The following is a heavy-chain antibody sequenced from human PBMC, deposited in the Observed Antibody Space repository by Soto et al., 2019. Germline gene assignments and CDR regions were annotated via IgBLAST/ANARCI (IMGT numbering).Heavy chain of an antibody. J-gene: IGHJ6*02. V-gene: IGHV3-33*06. CDR2: IWYDGSNK. CDR1: GFTFSSYG. Sequence: QVQLVESGGGVVQPGRSLRLSCAASGFTFSSYGMHWVRQAPGKGLEWVAVIWYDGSNKYYADSVKGRFTISRDNSKNTLYLQMNSLRAEDTAVYYCAKDLSIVVVPAAIPYYYYGMDVWGQGTTVTVSS. CDR3: AKDLSIVVVPAAIPYYYYGMDV. D-gene: IGHD2-2*01.